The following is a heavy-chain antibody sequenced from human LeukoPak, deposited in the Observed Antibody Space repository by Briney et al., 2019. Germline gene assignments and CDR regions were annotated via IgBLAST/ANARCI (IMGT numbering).Heavy chain of an antibody. CDR2: ISYDGSNK. Sequence: GGTLRLSCAASGFTFSSYGMSWVRQAPGKGLEWVAVISYDGSNKYYADSVKGRFTISRDNSKNTLYLQMNSLRAEDTAVYYCARDIYGGNGDVDYWGQGTLVTVSS. D-gene: IGHD4-23*01. V-gene: IGHV3-30*03. CDR1: GFTFSSYG. J-gene: IGHJ4*02. CDR3: ARDIYGGNGDVDY.